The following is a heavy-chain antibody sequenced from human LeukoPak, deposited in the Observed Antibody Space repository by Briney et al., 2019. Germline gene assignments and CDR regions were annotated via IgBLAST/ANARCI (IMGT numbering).Heavy chain of an antibody. D-gene: IGHD1-26*01. CDR2: ISSNGGST. CDR3: VATKKWELSNFDY. J-gene: IGHJ4*02. V-gene: IGHV3-64D*09. Sequence: AGGSLRLSCAASGFTFSSYAMHWVRQAPGKGLEYVSAISSNGGSTYYADSVKGRLTISRDNSKNTLYLQMSSLRAEDTAVYYCVATKKWELSNFDYWGQGTLVTVSS. CDR1: GFTFSSYA.